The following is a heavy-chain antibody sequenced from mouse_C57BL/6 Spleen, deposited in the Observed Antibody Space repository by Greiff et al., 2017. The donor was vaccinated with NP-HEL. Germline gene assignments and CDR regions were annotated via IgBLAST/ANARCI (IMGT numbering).Heavy chain of an antibody. J-gene: IGHJ2*01. CDR3: ARQGTHWDEGFDY. Sequence: EVQLQQSGPVLVKPGASVKMSCKASGYTFTDYYMNWVKQSHGKSLEWIGVINPYNGGTSYNQKFKGKATLTVDKSSSTAYMELNSLTSEDSAVYYCARQGTHWDEGFDYWGQGTTLTVSS. D-gene: IGHD4-1*01. CDR1: GYTFTDYY. V-gene: IGHV1-19*01. CDR2: INPYNGGT.